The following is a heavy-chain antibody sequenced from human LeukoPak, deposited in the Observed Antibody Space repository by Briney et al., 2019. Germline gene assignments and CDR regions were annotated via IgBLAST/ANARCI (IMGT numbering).Heavy chain of an antibody. J-gene: IGHJ4*02. CDR3: ATGSSGPYYFDY. CDR1: GYTLTELS. Sequence: ASVKVSCRVSGYTLTELSMHWVRQAPGKGLEWMGGFDPEDGETIYAQKFQGRVTMTEDTSTDTAYMELSSLRSEDTAVYYCATGSSGPYYFDYWGQGTLVTVSS. CDR2: FDPEDGET. D-gene: IGHD6-19*01. V-gene: IGHV1-24*01.